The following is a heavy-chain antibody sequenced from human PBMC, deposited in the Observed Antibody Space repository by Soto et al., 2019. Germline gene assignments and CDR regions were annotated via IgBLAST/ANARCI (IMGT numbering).Heavy chain of an antibody. CDR1: GYTFTSYG. CDR2: ISAYNGNT. CDR3: ARLDCGGGSCYFDTEHYFQH. Sequence: ASVKVSCKASGYTFTSYGISWVRQAPGQGLEWMGWISAYNGNTNYAQKLQGRVTMTTDTSTSTAYMELRSLRSDDTAVYYCARLDCGGGSCYFDTEHYFQHWGQGTLVTVSS. J-gene: IGHJ1*01. D-gene: IGHD2-15*01. V-gene: IGHV1-18*01.